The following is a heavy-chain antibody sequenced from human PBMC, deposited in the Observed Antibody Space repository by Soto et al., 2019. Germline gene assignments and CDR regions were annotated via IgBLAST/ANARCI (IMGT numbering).Heavy chain of an antibody. J-gene: IGHJ4*02. Sequence: EVQLLESGGALEQPGGSLRLSCAASGFTFSSYAMSWVRQAPGKGLEWVSATSASGNSASYTDSVKGRFTISRDNSKNTLYLQMNRLRAEDTALYYCATYTVSTPFAYWGQGTLVTVSS. CDR2: TSASGNSA. D-gene: IGHD4-17*01. CDR3: ATYTVSTPFAY. V-gene: IGHV3-23*01. CDR1: GFTFSSYA.